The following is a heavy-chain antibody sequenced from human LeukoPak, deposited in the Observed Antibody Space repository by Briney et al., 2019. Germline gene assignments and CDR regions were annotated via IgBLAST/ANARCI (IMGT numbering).Heavy chain of an antibody. CDR1: GGSISSYY. CDR3: ARVVPAALRVGWFDP. CDR2: IYYSGST. Sequence: PSETLSLICTVSGGSISSYYWSWIRQPPGKGLEWIGYIYYSGSTNYNPSLKSRVTISVDTSKNQFSLKLSSVTAADTAVYYWARVVPAALRVGWFDPWGQGTLVTVSS. V-gene: IGHV4-59*01. J-gene: IGHJ5*02. D-gene: IGHD2-2*01.